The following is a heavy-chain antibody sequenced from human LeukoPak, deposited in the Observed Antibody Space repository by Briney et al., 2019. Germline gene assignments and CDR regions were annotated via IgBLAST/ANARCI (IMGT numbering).Heavy chain of an antibody. J-gene: IGHJ6*01. CDR1: GFTFGDYA. Sequence: GGSLRLSCTASGFTFGDYAMSWVRPAPGKGLGWVGFIRSKAYGGTTEYAASVKGRFTISRDDSKRIAYLQMNSLKTEDTAVYYCTRDSAYDFWSGPPRDHYYYYGMDVWGQGTTVTVSS. CDR3: TRDSAYDFWSGPPRDHYYYYGMDV. D-gene: IGHD3-3*01. V-gene: IGHV3-49*04. CDR2: IRSKAYGGTT.